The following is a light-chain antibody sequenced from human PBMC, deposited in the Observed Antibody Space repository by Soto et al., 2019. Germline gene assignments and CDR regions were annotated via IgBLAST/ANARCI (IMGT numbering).Light chain of an antibody. V-gene: IGKV3-20*01. CDR2: GAS. CDR3: QQYNKWPPLS. J-gene: IGKJ4*01. Sequence: EIVLTPSPGTLSLSPGERATLSCRASQSVSSSYLAWYQQKPGQAPRLLIYGASSRATGIPDRFSGSGSGTDFTLTISRLEPEDFAIYYCQQYNKWPPLSFGGGTKVDIK. CDR1: QSVSSSY.